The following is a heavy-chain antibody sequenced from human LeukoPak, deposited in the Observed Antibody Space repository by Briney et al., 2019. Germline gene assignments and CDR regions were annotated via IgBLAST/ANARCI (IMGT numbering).Heavy chain of an antibody. V-gene: IGHV3-23*01. CDR2: ISGGADRT. D-gene: IGHD1-26*01. CDR3: ARDSVAVGATSGDY. CDR1: GLTFSNYA. J-gene: IGHJ4*02. Sequence: GGSLRLSCAASGLTFSNYAMSWVRQAPGKRLERVSTISGGADRTYYADSVKGRFTISRDNSKNTLYLQMNSLRAEDTAVYYCARDSVAVGATSGDYWGQGTLVTVSS.